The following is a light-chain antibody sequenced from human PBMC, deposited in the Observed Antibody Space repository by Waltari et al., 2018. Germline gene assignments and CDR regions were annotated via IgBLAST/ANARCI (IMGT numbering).Light chain of an antibody. J-gene: IGKJ4*01. CDR3: QQYNSYSLLT. V-gene: IGKV1-5*03. CDR2: EAS. CDR1: QSISKW. Sequence: DLRMTQSPSTLSASAGDRVIIPCRASQSISKWLAWYQQKPGKAPKLLSYEASTLQSGVPSRFSGTGSGTDFTLTISSLQPDDFATYYCQQYNSYSLLTFGGGTKVEIK.